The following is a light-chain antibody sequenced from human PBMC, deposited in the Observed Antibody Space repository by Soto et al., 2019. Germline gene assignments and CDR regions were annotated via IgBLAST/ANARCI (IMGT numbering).Light chain of an antibody. J-gene: IGLJ2*01. CDR3: QSYDSSLSVV. V-gene: IGLV1-40*01. CDR1: SSNIGAGYD. CDR2: GNS. Sequence: QSVLTQPPSVSGAPGQRVTISCTGSSSNIGAGYDVHWYQQPPGTAPKLLIYGNSNRPSGVPDQFSGSKSGTSASLAITGLQAEDEADYYCQSYDSSLSVVFGGGTKVTVL.